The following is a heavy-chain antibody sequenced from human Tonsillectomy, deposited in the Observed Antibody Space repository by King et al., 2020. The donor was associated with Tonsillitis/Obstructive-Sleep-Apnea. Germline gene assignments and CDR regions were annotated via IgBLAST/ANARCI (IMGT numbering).Heavy chain of an antibody. Sequence: AQLVQSGAEVKKPGSSLKVSCKASGGTFSSYALSWVRQAPGQGLEWMGGIIPMFGITNYAQKFQDRVTIHADKSTSTAYMELSSLRSEDTAVYYCARGACTRCYKFYGIDVWGQGTTVTVSS. CDR1: GGTFSSYA. J-gene: IGHJ6*02. D-gene: IGHD2-2*02. CDR3: ARGACTRCYKFYGIDV. V-gene: IGHV1-69*17. CDR2: IIPMFGIT.